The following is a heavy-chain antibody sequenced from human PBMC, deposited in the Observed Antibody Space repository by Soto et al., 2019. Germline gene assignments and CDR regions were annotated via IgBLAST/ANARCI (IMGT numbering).Heavy chain of an antibody. CDR2: IYHSGNT. Sequence: SETLSLTCAVSGYSISLGYYWGWIRQPPGKGLEWIGSIYHSGNTYYNPSLKSRVSISLVTSKNHFSLELTSVTAADTAVYYCARERTGPYGLIDSWGQGTQGTVSS. D-gene: IGHD3-3*01. CDR3: ARERTGPYGLIDS. J-gene: IGHJ4*02. CDR1: GYSISLGYY. V-gene: IGHV4-38-2*02.